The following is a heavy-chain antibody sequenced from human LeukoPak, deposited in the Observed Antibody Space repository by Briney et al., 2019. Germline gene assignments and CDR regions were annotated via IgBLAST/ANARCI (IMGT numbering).Heavy chain of an antibody. CDR1: GHSITNPNW. V-gene: IGHV4-4*02. D-gene: IGHD1-7*01. CDR3: ASSRASLPNWNYLNWFDP. CDR2: IYHSGST. Sequence: SETLSLTCAVSGHSITNPNWWSWVRQPPGKGLEWIGEIYHSGSTKYNPSLKSRVTISVDTSKNLFSLSLNSVTAADTAVYYCASSRASLPNWNYLNWFDPWGQGTLVTVSS. J-gene: IGHJ5*02.